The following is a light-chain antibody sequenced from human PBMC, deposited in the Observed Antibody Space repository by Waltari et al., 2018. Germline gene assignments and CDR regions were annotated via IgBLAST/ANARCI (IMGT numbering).Light chain of an antibody. Sequence: IVLTQSPGTLSLSPGERATLSCRASQSISTFLAWYQQRPGQAPRLLIYATSSRATGIPDRCSGRGSGTDFSLTISRLEPEDFAVYYCQHYVRLPATFGQGTKVEIK. J-gene: IGKJ1*01. V-gene: IGKV3-20*01. CDR1: QSISTF. CDR3: QHYVRLPAT. CDR2: ATS.